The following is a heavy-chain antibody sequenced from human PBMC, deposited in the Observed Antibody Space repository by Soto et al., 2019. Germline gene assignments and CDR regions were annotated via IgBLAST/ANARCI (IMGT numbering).Heavy chain of an antibody. CDR1: GGSISSGGYY. D-gene: IGHD2-15*01. Sequence: PSETLSLTCTVSGGSISSGGYYWSWIRQHPGKGLEWIGYIYYSGSTYYNPSLKSRVTISVDTSKNQFSLKLSSVTAADTAVYYCARVRVSYCSGGSCYRVNWFDPWGQGTLVTVSS. J-gene: IGHJ5*02. CDR2: IYYSGST. V-gene: IGHV4-31*03. CDR3: ARVRVSYCSGGSCYRVNWFDP.